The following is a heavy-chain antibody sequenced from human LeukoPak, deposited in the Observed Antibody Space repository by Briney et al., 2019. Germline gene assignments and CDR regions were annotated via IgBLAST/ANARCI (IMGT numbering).Heavy chain of an antibody. V-gene: IGHV4-59*01. D-gene: IGHD2-15*01. J-gene: IGHJ5*02. CDR3: ASSPIYCSGGSCYSWFDP. CDR2: VSYSGST. CDR1: GGSISSYY. Sequence: SETLSLTCTVSGGSISSYYWSWIRQPPGKGLEWIGYVSYSGSTNYNPSLKSRVTISVDTSKNQFSLKLSSVTAADTAVYYCASSPIYCSGGSCYSWFDPWGQGTLVTVSS.